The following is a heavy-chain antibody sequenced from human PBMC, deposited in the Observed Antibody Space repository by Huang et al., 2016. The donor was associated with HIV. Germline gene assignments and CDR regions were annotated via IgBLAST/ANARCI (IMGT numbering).Heavy chain of an antibody. CDR3: TRGHSYGFGRNYFDY. D-gene: IGHD5-18*01. J-gene: IGHJ4*02. Sequence: QVQLQESGPGPVKPSQTLSLTCTVSGVSIGRGGYYWSWIRQPPGKGLEWIGYIYYSGSTYYNPSLKSRVTISVDTSKNQFSLKLSSLTAADTAVYYCTRGHSYGFGRNYFDYWGQGTLVTVSS. CDR1: GVSIGRGGYY. CDR2: IYYSGST. V-gene: IGHV4-30-4*08.